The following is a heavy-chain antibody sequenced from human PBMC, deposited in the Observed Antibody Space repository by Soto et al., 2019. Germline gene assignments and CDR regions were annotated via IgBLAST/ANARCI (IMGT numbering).Heavy chain of an antibody. CDR3: ARAAHSSNSKNWFDP. D-gene: IGHD6-13*01. CDR1: GGSISSYY. V-gene: IGHV4-59*01. Sequence: PSETLSLTCTVSGGSISSYYWSWIRQPPGKGLEWIGYIYYGGITNYNPSLKSRVSMSVDTSKNQFSLRLSSMTAADTAVYYCARAAHSSNSKNWFDPWGQGTLVTVSS. CDR2: IYYGGIT. J-gene: IGHJ5*02.